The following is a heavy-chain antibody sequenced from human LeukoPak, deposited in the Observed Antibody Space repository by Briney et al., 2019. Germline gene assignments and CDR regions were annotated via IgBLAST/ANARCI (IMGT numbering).Heavy chain of an antibody. CDR1: GFSFSDYW. CDR3: ARVRGTVIRGIISPPYYFDY. J-gene: IGHJ4*02. CDR2: IKKDGSEK. Sequence: GGSLRLYCEVSGFSFSDYWMSWVRQPPGKGLEWVANIKKDGSEKYYVDSVKGRFFISRDNAKNSLYLQMNSLSAEETAVYYCARVRGTVIRGIISPPYYFDYWGQGTLVTVSS. D-gene: IGHD3-10*01. V-gene: IGHV3-7*01.